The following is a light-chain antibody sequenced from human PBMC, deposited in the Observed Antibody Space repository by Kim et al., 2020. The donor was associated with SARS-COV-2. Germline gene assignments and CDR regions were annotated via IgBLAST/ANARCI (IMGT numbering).Light chain of an antibody. CDR3: QQYNSYRWT. Sequence: GDRVTITCRASQSISSWLAWYQQKPGKAPKLLIYDASSLESVVPSRFSRSGSGTEFTLTISSLQPDDFATYYCQQYNSYRWTFGQGTKVDIK. J-gene: IGKJ1*01. V-gene: IGKV1-5*01. CDR1: QSISSW. CDR2: DAS.